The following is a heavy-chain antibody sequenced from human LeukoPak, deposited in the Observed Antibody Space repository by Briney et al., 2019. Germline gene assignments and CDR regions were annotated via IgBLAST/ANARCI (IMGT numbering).Heavy chain of an antibody. J-gene: IGHJ4*02. D-gene: IGHD5-18*01. CDR1: GFKFTTYS. Sequence: TGGSLRLSCAASGFKFTTYSMNWVRQASGKGLEWVSHIGSSGRTMFYADSVKGRFTISRDNAKNSLFLQMNSLRDEDTAVYYCARDGGYSYDYTLLIDHWGQGTLVTFSS. CDR3: ARDGGYSYDYTLLIDH. CDR2: IGSSGRTM. V-gene: IGHV3-48*02.